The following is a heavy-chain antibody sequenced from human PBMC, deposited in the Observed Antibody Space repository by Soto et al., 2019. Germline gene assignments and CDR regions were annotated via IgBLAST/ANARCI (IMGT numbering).Heavy chain of an antibody. D-gene: IGHD3-22*01. CDR3: ARDSYYYDSSGYYQRAGGAFDI. Sequence: SETLSLTCTVSGGSISSGGYYWSWIRQHPGKCLEWIGYIYYSGSTYYNPSLKSRVTISVDTSKNQFSLKLSSVTAADTAVYYCARDSYYYDSSGYYQRAGGAFDIWGQGTMVTV. V-gene: IGHV4-31*03. CDR1: GGSISSGGYY. CDR2: IYYSGST. J-gene: IGHJ3*02.